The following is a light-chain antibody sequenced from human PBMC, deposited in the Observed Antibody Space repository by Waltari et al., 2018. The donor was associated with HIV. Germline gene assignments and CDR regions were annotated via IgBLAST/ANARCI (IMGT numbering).Light chain of an antibody. CDR2: EVN. J-gene: IGLJ1*01. CDR1: SSDAGGYTY. CDR3: SSYAGSDSPYV. V-gene: IGLV2-8*01. Sequence: QSALTQPPSASGSPGQSVTIFCTGTSSDAGGYTYVSWYQQPPDKAPKLIIFEVNKRPSGVPDRFSGSKSGNTASLTVSGLQAEDEADYYCSSYAGSDSPYVFGSGTTVTVL.